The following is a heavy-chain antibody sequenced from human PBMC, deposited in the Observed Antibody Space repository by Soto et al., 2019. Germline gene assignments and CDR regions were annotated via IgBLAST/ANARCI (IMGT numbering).Heavy chain of an antibody. CDR3: AKVGSGWTYYFDY. J-gene: IGHJ4*02. D-gene: IGHD6-19*01. V-gene: IGHV3-23*01. CDR2: ISGSGGST. CDR1: GFTFSSYA. Sequence: PGGSLRLSCAASGFTFSSYAMSWVRQAPGKGLEWVSAISGSGGSTYYADSVKDRFTISRDNSKNTLYLQMNSLRAEDTAVYYCAKVGSGWTYYFDYWGQGTLVTVSS.